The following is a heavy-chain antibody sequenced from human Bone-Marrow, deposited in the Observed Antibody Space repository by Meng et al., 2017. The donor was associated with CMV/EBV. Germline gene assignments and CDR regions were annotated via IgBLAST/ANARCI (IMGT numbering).Heavy chain of an antibody. V-gene: IGHV3-33*06. D-gene: IGHD2-15*01. J-gene: IGHJ4*02. Sequence: GESLKISCAASGSTFSSYGMHWVRQAPGKGLEWVAVIWYDGSNKYYADSVKGRFTISRDNSKNTLYLQMNSLRAEDTAVYYCAKEAACSGGSCYTAYFDYWGQGTLVTVSS. CDR3: AKEAACSGGSCYTAYFDY. CDR1: GSTFSSYG. CDR2: IWYDGSNK.